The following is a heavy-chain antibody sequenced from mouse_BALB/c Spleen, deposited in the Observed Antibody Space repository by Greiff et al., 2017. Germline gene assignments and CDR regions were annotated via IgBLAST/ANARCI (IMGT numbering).Heavy chain of an antibody. V-gene: IGHV8-12*01. CDR2: IYWDDDK. J-gene: IGHJ1*01. CDR3: ARRHYTAISAYSAV. Sequence: QVQLKESGPGILQPSQTLSLTCSFSGFSLSTSGMGVSWIRQPSGKGLEWLAHIYWDDDKRYNPSLKSRLTISKDTSRNQVFLKITSVDTADTATHSCARRHYTAISAYSAVWGAERTVTVSS. D-gene: IGHD1-2*01. CDR1: GFSLSTSGMG.